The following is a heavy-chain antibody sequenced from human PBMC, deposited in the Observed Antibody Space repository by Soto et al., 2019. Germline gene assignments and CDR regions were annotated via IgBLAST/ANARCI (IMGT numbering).Heavy chain of an antibody. CDR2: IYYSGST. CDR1: GGTISSSSYY. V-gene: IGHV4-39*01. CDR3: ARTRAVWFDP. Sequence: SETMSLTCTVAGGTISSSSYYWGWIRQPPGKGLEWIGSIYYSGSTYYNPSLKSRVTISVDTSKNQFSLKLSSVTAADTAVYYCARTRAVWFDPWGQGTLVTVSS. D-gene: IGHD6-19*01. J-gene: IGHJ5*02.